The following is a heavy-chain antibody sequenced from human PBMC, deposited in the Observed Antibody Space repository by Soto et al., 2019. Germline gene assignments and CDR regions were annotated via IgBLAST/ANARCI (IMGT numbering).Heavy chain of an antibody. V-gene: IGHV1-69*01. CDR2: IIPIFGTA. J-gene: IGHJ6*02. CDR1: RVAFSKFI. CDR3: AKVRYSSPMGYYYGMDG. Sequence: QAQLEQSGGEVKKPGSSVKVSCKASRVAFSKFIVTWVRQAPGLGLEWVGGIIPIFGTANYAQKFQGRVTITSDEATSTSYMEVNNLTTEDTAVYHCAKVRYSSPMGYYYGMDGWGQGTTVTVSS. D-gene: IGHD6-19*01.